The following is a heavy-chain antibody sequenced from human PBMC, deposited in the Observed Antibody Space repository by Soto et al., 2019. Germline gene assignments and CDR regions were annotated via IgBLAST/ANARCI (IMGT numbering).Heavy chain of an antibody. V-gene: IGHV6-1*01. J-gene: IGHJ4*02. Sequence: QTISLTCAISGDSVSSNSAAWNWIRQSPSRGLEWLGRTYYRSKWYNDYAVSVKSRITINPDTSKNQFSLQLNAVTPEDTAVYYCARALGEDSSWQTSRTLHDWGQGTMVRVS. CDR1: GDSVSSNSAA. CDR3: ARALGEDSSWQTSRTLHD. CDR2: TYYRSKWYN. D-gene: IGHD3-22*01.